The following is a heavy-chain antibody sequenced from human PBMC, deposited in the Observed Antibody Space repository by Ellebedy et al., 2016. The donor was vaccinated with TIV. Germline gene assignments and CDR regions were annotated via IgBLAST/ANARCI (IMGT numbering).Heavy chain of an antibody. V-gene: IGHV5-51*01. Sequence: GESLKISCKGSGYSFTSYWIGWVRQMPGQGLERMGIIYPGDSETRYSPSFQGPVTISADKSISTAYLQWSSLKASDTAMYYCARRDYYDSIGYFSPPFDYWGQGTLVTISS. CDR3: ARRDYYDSIGYFSPPFDY. CDR1: GYSFTSYW. D-gene: IGHD3-22*01. CDR2: IYPGDSET. J-gene: IGHJ4*02.